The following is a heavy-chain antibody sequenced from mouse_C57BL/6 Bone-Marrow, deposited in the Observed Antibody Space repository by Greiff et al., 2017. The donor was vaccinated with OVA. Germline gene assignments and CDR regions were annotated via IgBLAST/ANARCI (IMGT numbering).Heavy chain of an antibody. CDR2: IRNKANNHAT. CDR3: TGDGYWFAY. CDR1: GFTFSDAW. D-gene: IGHD2-3*01. J-gene: IGHJ3*01. V-gene: IGHV6-6*01. Sequence: EVKLMESGGGLVQPGGSMKLSCAASGFTFSDAWMDWVRQSPETGLEWVAEIRNKANNHATYYAESVKGRFTISRDDSKSSVYLQMNSLRAEDTGIYYCTGDGYWFAYWGQGTLVTVSA.